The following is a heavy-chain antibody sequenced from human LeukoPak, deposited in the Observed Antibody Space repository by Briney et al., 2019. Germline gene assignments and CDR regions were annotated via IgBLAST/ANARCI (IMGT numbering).Heavy chain of an antibody. CDR2: IYASGST. CDR3: ARTDQRGGYFDY. V-gene: IGHV4-4*07. CDR1: GGSINSYY. Sequence: SETLSLTCTVSGGSINSYYWSWVRQPAGKGLEWIGRIYASGSTNYNPSLKSRVIMSVDTSKNQFSLKLNSLTAADTAAYYCARTDQRGGYFDYWGQGTLVTVSS. D-gene: IGHD2-21*02. J-gene: IGHJ4*02.